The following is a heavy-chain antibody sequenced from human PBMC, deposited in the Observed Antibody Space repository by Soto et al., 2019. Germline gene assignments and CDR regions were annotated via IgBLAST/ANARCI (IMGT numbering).Heavy chain of an antibody. Sequence: QVQLQESGPGLVKPSQTLSLTCTVSGGSISSGGYYWSWIRQHPGKGLEWIGYIYYSGSTYYNPSLKSRVTISVDTSKNQFSLKLSSVTAADTDVYYCARGRGDYYYYYGMDVWGQGTTVTVSS. D-gene: IGHD3-10*01. CDR3: ARGRGDYYYYYGMDV. CDR1: GGSISSGGYY. CDR2: IYYSGST. V-gene: IGHV4-31*03. J-gene: IGHJ6*02.